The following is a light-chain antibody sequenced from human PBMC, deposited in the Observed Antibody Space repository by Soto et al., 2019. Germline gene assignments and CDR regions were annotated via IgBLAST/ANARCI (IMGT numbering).Light chain of an antibody. J-gene: IGKJ1*01. Sequence: DIQMTQSPSTLSASVGDRVTITCRASESISSWLAWFRQKPGKAPKLLIYKASILESGVSSRFSGSESGTEFTLTISSLQPDDFATYFCQQYSAKWTFGQGTKVEIK. CDR2: KAS. CDR3: QQYSAKWT. CDR1: ESISSW. V-gene: IGKV1-5*03.